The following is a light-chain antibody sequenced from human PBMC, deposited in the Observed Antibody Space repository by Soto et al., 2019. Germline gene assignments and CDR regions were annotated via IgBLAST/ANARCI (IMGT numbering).Light chain of an antibody. CDR1: QSISTY. CDR2: AAS. V-gene: IGKV1-39*01. Sequence: DIPMTQSPSSLSASVGDRVTITCRASQSISTYLNWYQQKVGKAPKLLIYAASSLQRGVPSRFSGSGSGTDSTLTSSSLQPEDFATYYCQPSYSTPRTFGQGTKLEIK. J-gene: IGKJ2*02. CDR3: QPSYSTPRT.